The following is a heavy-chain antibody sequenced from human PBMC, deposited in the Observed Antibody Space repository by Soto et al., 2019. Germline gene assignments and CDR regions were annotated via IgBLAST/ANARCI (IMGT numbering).Heavy chain of an antibody. V-gene: IGHV1-18*01. CDR2: ISAYDGKT. CDR1: GYTFSTYG. Sequence: ASVKVSCKTSGYTFSTYGINWVRQAPGQGLELMGWISAYDGKTTYAEKFQGRVTLTTDTSTSTAYMELRSLRSDDTAIYYCARDPHEFWTSYWFDPWGQGTPVTVSS. D-gene: IGHD3-3*01. J-gene: IGHJ5*02. CDR3: ARDPHEFWTSYWFDP.